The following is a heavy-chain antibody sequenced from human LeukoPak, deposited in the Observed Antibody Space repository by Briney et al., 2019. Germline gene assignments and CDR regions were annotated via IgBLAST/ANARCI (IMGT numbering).Heavy chain of an antibody. D-gene: IGHD1-26*01. Sequence: PGGSLRLSCAASGFTFSSYDMSWVRQAPGKGLEWVSAISGSGGSTYYADSVKGRFTISRDNSKNTLYLQMNSLRAEDTAVYYCAKMHSGSYSRGLDYWGQGTLVTVSS. CDR3: AKMHSGSYSRGLDY. CDR2: ISGSGGST. J-gene: IGHJ4*02. CDR1: GFTFSSYD. V-gene: IGHV3-23*01.